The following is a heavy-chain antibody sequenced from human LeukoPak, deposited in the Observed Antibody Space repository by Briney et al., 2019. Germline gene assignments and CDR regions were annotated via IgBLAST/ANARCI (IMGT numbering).Heavy chain of an antibody. J-gene: IGHJ6*03. V-gene: IGHV4-4*07. D-gene: IGHD4-17*01. Sequence: SETLSLTCTVSGDSISSYHWSWIRQRAGKGLEWIGRIYTSGSTNYNPSLKSRVTMSVDTSKNQFSLKLSSVTAADTAVYYCASGAWGDYADYYYYYMDFWGKGTTVTVSS. CDR1: GDSISSYH. CDR3: ASGAWGDYADYYYYYMDF. CDR2: IYTSGST.